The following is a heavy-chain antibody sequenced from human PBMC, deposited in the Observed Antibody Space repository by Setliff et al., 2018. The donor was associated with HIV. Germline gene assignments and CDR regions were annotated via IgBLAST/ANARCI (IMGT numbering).Heavy chain of an antibody. CDR2: ISSSSSTI. J-gene: IGHJ4*02. CDR3: ARTPRYYDYAWGSYGAPLYYFDY. CDR1: GFAYNNYA. Sequence: PGGSLRLSCTGSGFAYNNYAMIWVRQTPGKGPEWVSYISSSSSTIYYADSVKGRFTISRDNAKNSLFLQMNSLRAEDTTVYYCARTPRYYDYAWGSYGAPLYYFDYWGQGTLVTVSS. D-gene: IGHD3-16*01. V-gene: IGHV3-48*01.